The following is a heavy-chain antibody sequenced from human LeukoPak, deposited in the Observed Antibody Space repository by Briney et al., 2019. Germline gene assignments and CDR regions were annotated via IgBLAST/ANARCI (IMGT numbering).Heavy chain of an antibody. Sequence: GGSLRLSCAASGFTFSNYGMHWVRQAPGKGLEWVGNIKQDGSDKNYMDSVKGRFTISRDNAKNSLYLQMNSLRAEDTAVYYCARDAEGDIDYWGQGTLVTVSS. CDR3: ARDAEGDIDY. J-gene: IGHJ4*02. D-gene: IGHD3-16*01. CDR1: GFTFSNYG. CDR2: IKQDGSDK. V-gene: IGHV3-7*01.